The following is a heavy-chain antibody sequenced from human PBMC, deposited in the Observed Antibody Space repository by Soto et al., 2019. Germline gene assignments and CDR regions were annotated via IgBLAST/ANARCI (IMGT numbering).Heavy chain of an antibody. CDR2: IIPIVGSA. Sequence: QVQLVQSGAEVKKPGSSVKVSCKASGGTFSSYAISWVRQAPGQGLVWMGGIIPIVGSANYAQKFQGRVTITADESTSTAYIALSSLRSEDTAAYYCASSQGSSTSLEIYYYYYYGMDVWGQGTTVTVSS. CDR3: ASSQGSSTSLEIYYYYYYGMDV. CDR1: GGTFSSYA. J-gene: IGHJ6*02. D-gene: IGHD2-2*01. V-gene: IGHV1-69*01.